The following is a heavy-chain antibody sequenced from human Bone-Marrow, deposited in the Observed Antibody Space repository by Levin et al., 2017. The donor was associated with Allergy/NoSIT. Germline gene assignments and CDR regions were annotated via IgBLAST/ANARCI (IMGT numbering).Heavy chain of an antibody. Sequence: ASVKVSCKTSGYNFIGYYIHWVRQAPGQGLEWMGWIYPKTGGTTFARNFRGRVTMTRDTSNTTYMELDTLTIDDSAVYFCARGGVVENSSGWVLDFWGQGTQVTVFS. CDR1: GYNFIGYY. CDR2: IYPKTGGT. V-gene: IGHV1-2*02. D-gene: IGHD6-19*01. J-gene: IGHJ4*02. CDR3: ARGGVVENSSGWVLDF.